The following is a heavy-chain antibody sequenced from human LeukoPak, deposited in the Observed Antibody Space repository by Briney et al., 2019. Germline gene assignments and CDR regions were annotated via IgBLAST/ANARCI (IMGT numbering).Heavy chain of an antibody. CDR2: RNAGNGNT. J-gene: IGHJ5*02. CDR1: GYTFTSYD. Sequence: ASVKVSCKASGYTFTSYDMHWVRQAPGQRLEWMGWRNAGNGNTKYSQKFQGRVTITRDTSASTAYMELSSLRSEDTAVYYCARSIVVVPAAQYNWFDPWGQGTLVTVSS. V-gene: IGHV1-3*01. CDR3: ARSIVVVPAAQYNWFDP. D-gene: IGHD2-2*01.